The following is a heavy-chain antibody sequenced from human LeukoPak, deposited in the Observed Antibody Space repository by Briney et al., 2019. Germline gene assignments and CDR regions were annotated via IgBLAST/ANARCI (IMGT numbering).Heavy chain of an antibody. Sequence: SETLSLTCNVSGGSISSYYWSWIRQPPGKGLEYIGYIYYSGNTNSNPSLNSRVTVSVDTSKNQFSLKLSSVTAADTAVYYCARRGSGASLEYYFDLWGRGTLVTVSS. D-gene: IGHD1-14*01. V-gene: IGHV4-59*08. CDR2: IYYSGNT. J-gene: IGHJ2*01. CDR1: GGSISSYY. CDR3: ARRGSGASLEYYFDL.